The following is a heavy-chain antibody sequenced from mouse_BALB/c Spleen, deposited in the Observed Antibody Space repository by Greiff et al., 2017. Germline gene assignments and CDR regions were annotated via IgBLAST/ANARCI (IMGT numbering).Heavy chain of an antibody. V-gene: IGHV1-9*01. CDR1: GYTFSSYW. CDR3: ARSIYPYYFDY. CDR2: ILPGSGST. J-gene: IGHJ2*01. D-gene: IGHD2-10*02. Sequence: QVQLQQSGAELMKPGASVKISCKATGYTFSSYWIEWVKQRPGHGLEWIGEILPGSGSTNYNEKFKGKATFTADTSSNTAYMQLSSLTSEDSAVYYCARSIYPYYFDYWGEGTTLTVSS.